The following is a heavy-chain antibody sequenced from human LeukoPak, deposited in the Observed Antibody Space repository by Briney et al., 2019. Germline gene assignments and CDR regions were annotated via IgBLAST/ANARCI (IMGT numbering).Heavy chain of an antibody. D-gene: IGHD1-26*01. J-gene: IGHJ5*02. V-gene: IGHV1-46*01. CDR1: GYTFTNYY. CDR3: ARGGVGATTYVWFDP. CDR2: INTSGGST. Sequence: ASVKVSCKASGYTFTNYYIHWVRHAPGQGLECMGIINTSGGSTSYAQKFQGRVTMTRDMSTSTVYMELSSLRSEDTAVYYCARGGVGATTYVWFDPWGQGTLVTVSS.